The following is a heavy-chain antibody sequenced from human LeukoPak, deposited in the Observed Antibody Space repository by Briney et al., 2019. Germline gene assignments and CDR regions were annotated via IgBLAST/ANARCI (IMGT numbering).Heavy chain of an antibody. CDR1: GYSISSGYY. D-gene: IGHD2-2*01. V-gene: IGHV4-38-2*01. CDR3: ARRRSYSTKKGYYYYYMDV. CDR2: IYHSGST. Sequence: SETLSLTCAVPGYSISSGYYWGWIRQPPGKGLEWIGSIYHSGSTYYNPSLKSRVTISVDTSKNQFSLKLSSVTAADTAVYYCARRRSYSTKKGYYYYYMDVWGKGTTVTVSS. J-gene: IGHJ6*03.